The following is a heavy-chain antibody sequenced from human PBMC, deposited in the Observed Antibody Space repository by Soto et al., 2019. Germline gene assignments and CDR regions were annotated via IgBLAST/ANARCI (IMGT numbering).Heavy chain of an antibody. CDR3: AIGGHVVVVTAALDY. Sequence: QVQLVQSGAEVKKPGASVKVSCKASGDTFTDYYIHWVRQAPGQGLEWMGTVNPSGGHTTYAQHFLGRMTMTRDSSSSTLYMGLTSLTSEDTAVYYCAIGGHVVVVTAALDYWGQGTLVTVSS. J-gene: IGHJ4*02. CDR1: GDTFTDYY. CDR2: VNPSGGHT. V-gene: IGHV1-46*01. D-gene: IGHD2-21*02.